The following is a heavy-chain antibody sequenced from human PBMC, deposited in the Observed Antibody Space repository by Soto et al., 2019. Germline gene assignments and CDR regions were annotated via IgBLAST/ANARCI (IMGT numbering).Heavy chain of an antibody. V-gene: IGHV3-48*01. CDR3: ARALYSSGWYVCYVCYFDL. D-gene: IGHD6-19*01. CDR1: GFTFSSYS. J-gene: IGHJ2*01. Sequence: EVQLVESGGGLVQPGGSLRLSCAASGFTFSSYSMNWVRQAPGKGLEWVSYISSSSSTIYYADSVKGRFTISRDNANNTLYLKMNSLRAEDMAVYYCARALYSSGWYVCYVCYFDLWGRGTMVTVSS. CDR2: ISSSSSTI.